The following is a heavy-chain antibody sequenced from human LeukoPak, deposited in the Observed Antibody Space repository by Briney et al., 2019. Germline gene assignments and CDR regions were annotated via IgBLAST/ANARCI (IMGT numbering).Heavy chain of an antibody. CDR2: IEYGESTT. J-gene: IGHJ4*02. D-gene: IGHD6-19*01. Sequence: GGSLRLSCMVSGFTLSSYEMSWIRQAPGKGLEWVSSIEYGESTTHYADSVRGRFTISRDNYKNTLYLQLTSLSADDTAVYFCARNSGWYGISWGQGTLVIVSS. V-gene: IGHV3-23*01. CDR3: ARNSGWYGIS. CDR1: GFTLSSYE.